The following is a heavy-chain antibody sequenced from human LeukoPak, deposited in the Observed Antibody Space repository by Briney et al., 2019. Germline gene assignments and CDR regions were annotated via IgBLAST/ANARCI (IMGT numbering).Heavy chain of an antibody. Sequence: GGSLRLSCAASGFTFSSYAMSWVRQAPGKGVEGVSGISGGGGSTYYAASVKGRFTISRDNSKNTLYLQMNSLRAEDTAVYYCARAMMVVTNLWGVFAYWAQGPLVSVSS. CDR3: ARAMMVVTNLWGVFAY. J-gene: IGHJ4*02. CDR2: ISGGGGST. CDR1: GFTFSSYA. V-gene: IGHV3-23*01. D-gene: IGHD3-22*01.